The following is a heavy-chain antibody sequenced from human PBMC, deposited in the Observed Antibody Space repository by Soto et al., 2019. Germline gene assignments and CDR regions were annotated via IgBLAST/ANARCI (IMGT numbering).Heavy chain of an antibody. Sequence: VESLKISCKGSGYSFTSYWISWVRQMPGKGLEWMGRIDPSDSYTNYSPSFQGHVTISADKSISTAYLQWSSLKASDTAMYYCASGRSDIVATVVYYGMDVWGQGTTVTVSS. D-gene: IGHD5-12*01. J-gene: IGHJ6*02. CDR3: ASGRSDIVATVVYYGMDV. V-gene: IGHV5-10-1*01. CDR1: GYSFTSYW. CDR2: IDPSDSYT.